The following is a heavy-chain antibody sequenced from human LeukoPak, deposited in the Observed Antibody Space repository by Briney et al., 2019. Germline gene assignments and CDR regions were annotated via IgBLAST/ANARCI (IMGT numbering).Heavy chain of an antibody. CDR3: ARRGSGQSGHAFDI. Sequence: ASVKVSCKASGYTFTSYAMNWVRQAPGQGLEWMGRINTNTGNPTYAQGFTGRFVFSLDTSVSTAYLQISSLKAEDTAVYYCARRGSGQSGHAFDIWGQGTMVTVSS. CDR2: INTNTGNP. CDR1: GYTFTSYA. D-gene: IGHD1-26*01. V-gene: IGHV7-4-1*02. J-gene: IGHJ3*02.